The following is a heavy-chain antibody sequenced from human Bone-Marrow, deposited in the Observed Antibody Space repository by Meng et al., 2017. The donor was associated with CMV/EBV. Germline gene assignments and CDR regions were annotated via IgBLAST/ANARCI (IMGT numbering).Heavy chain of an antibody. CDR1: GFTFSSYA. Sequence: GGSLRLSCAASGFTFSSYAMHWVRQAPGKGLEWVAVIWYDGSNKYYADSVKGRFTISREDSKNSLYLQMNSLKTEDTAVYYCAHLSETGDKEYWGQGTRVTVSS. J-gene: IGHJ4*02. D-gene: IGHD7-27*01. CDR2: IWYDGSNK. CDR3: AHLSETGDKEY. V-gene: IGHV3-33*08.